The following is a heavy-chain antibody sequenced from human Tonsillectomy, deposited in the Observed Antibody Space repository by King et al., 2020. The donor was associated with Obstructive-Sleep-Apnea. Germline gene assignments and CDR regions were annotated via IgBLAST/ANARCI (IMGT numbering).Heavy chain of an antibody. CDR3: ARGKWVGGYNMDV. Sequence: VQLVESGAEVKKPGESLTISCKGSGYSFASYWITWVRQMPGKGLEWMGRIDPSDSYTNYRPSFQGHVTISADKSISTAYLQWNSLEASDTAMYYCARGKWVGGYNMDVWGQGTTVTVPS. D-gene: IGHD6-19*01. CDR2: IDPSDSYT. V-gene: IGHV5-10-1*03. CDR1: GYSFASYW. J-gene: IGHJ6*02.